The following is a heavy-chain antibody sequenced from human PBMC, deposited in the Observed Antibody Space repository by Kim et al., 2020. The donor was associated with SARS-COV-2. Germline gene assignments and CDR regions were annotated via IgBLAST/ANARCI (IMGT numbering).Heavy chain of an antibody. D-gene: IGHD7-27*01. V-gene: IGHV3-48*02. CDR2: IRTHEGTI. CDR1: GFTFSDYT. J-gene: IGHJ4*02. Sequence: GGSLRLSCAASGFTFSDYTMNWVRQAPGKGLEWISNIRTHEGTIHYADSVKGRFTMSRDYAQNSLYLHMDSLRDEDTAVYYCARDFNWGFDYWGQGTLVTVSS. CDR3: ARDFNWGFDY.